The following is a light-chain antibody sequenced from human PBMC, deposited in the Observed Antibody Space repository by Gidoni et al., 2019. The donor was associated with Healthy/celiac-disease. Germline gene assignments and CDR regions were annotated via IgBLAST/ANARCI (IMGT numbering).Light chain of an antibody. CDR1: LYVSSN. V-gene: IGKV3-15*01. J-gene: IGKJ1*01. CDR2: DAS. Sequence: EIVMTQSPATMTVPPGERATLYCRASLYVSSNLAWYQQKHGQAPRLLIYDASTRATSMPARFRSGGSGREFTLTISSLQSEYFAVYYCQQYNNWPGTFGQGTKVEIK. CDR3: QQYNNWPGT.